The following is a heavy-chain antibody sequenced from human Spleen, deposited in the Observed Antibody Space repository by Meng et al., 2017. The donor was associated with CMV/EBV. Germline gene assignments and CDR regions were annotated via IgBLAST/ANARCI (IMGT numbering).Heavy chain of an antibody. V-gene: IGHV4-61*01. CDR3: ARSWDGMDV. Sequence: SETLSLTCTVSGGSVSSGSYYWSWIRQPPGKGLEWIGYIYYSGSTNYNPSLESRVTISADPSTNQFSLHLSPVTATDTAVYYCARSWDGMDVWGQGTTVTVSS. CDR1: GGSVSSGSYY. CDR2: IYYSGST. D-gene: IGHD3-16*01. J-gene: IGHJ6*02.